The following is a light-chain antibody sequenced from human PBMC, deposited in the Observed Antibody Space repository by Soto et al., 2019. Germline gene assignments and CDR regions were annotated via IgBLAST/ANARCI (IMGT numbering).Light chain of an antibody. CDR3: QTCGTGPWV. CDR2: VNSDGSH. Sequence: QLVLTQSPSASASLGASVKLTCTLSSGHSNYAIAWHQQQPEKGPRYLMKVNSDGSHSKGDGIPDRFSGSSSGAERYLTISSLQSDDDADHYCQTCGTGPWVFGGGTKVTVL. CDR1: SGHSNYA. J-gene: IGLJ3*02. V-gene: IGLV4-69*01.